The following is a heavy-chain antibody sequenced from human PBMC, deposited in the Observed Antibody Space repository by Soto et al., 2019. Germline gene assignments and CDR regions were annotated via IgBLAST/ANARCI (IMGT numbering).Heavy chain of an antibody. CDR2: ISGSGGST. V-gene: IGHV3-23*01. CDR3: ASGRYSSGRPLGFDI. D-gene: IGHD6-19*01. J-gene: IGHJ3*02. Sequence: GGSLRLSCAASGFTFSSYAMSWVRQAPGKGLEWVSAISGSGGSTYYADSVKGRFTISRDNSKNTLYLQMNSLRAEDTAVYYCASGRYSSGRPLGFDIWGQGTMVTVSS. CDR1: GFTFSSYA.